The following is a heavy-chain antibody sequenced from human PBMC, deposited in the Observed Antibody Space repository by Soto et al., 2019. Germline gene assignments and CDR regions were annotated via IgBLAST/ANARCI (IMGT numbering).Heavy chain of an antibody. Sequence: SETLSLTCAVYGGSFSAYYWSWIRQPPGKGLEWIGEINHSGGTSYNPSLKSRVTISVDTSKSQFSLKLTSVTAADRAVYYCARGSVDTVDSSGFYEDWGQGSPVTVSS. CDR1: GGSFSAYY. D-gene: IGHD3-22*01. J-gene: IGHJ4*02. CDR3: ARGSVDTVDSSGFYED. CDR2: INHSGGT. V-gene: IGHV4-34*01.